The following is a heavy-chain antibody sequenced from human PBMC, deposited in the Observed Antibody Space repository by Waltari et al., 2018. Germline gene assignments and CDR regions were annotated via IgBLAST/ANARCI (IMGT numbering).Heavy chain of an antibody. D-gene: IGHD4-17*01. CDR1: GGTFSSYA. V-gene: IGHV1-69*05. CDR3: ARVGGDGDYGTY. J-gene: IGHJ4*02. Sequence: QVQLVQSGAEVKKPGSSVKVSCKASGGTFSSYAISWVRQAPGQGLEWMGGIIPIFGTANYAQKFQGRVTMTRDTSISTAYMELSRLRSDDTAVYYCARVGGDGDYGTYWGQGTLVTVSS. CDR2: IIPIFGTA.